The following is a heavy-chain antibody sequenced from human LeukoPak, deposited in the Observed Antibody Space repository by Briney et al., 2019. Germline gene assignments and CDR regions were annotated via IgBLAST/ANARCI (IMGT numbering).Heavy chain of an antibody. CDR3: ARFDYDFWSGPKRSFDP. CDR1: GGSISSYY. V-gene: IGHV4-59*01. J-gene: IGHJ5*02. Sequence: PSETLSLTCTVSGGSISSYYWSWIRQPPGKGLEWIGYIYYSGSTNYNPSLKSRVTISVDTSKNQFSLKLSSVTAADTAVYYCARFDYDFWSGPKRSFDPWGQGTLVTVSS. D-gene: IGHD3-3*01. CDR2: IYYSGST.